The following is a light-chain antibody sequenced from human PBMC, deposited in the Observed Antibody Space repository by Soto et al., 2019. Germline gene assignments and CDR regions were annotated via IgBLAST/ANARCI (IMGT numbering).Light chain of an antibody. CDR1: QSVSSIY. CDR2: GAS. Sequence: EIVLTQSPGTLSLSPGERATLSCRASQSVSSIYLAWYQQKPGQAPRLLIYGASSRATGIPDRFSGSGSGTDFTLNISRLEPEDFAVYYCQQYGSSPTFGGGTKVEIK. J-gene: IGKJ4*01. CDR3: QQYGSSPT. V-gene: IGKV3-20*01.